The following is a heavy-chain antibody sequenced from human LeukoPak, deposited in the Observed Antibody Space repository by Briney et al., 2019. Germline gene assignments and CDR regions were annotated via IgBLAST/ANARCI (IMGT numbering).Heavy chain of an antibody. V-gene: IGHV4-4*07. Sequence: SETLSLTCTVSSGSISSYYWSWIRQPAGKGLEWIGRIYTSGSTNYNPSLKSRVTISVDTSKNQFSLSVSSVTAADTAVYYCARGFSYNLFDYWGQGTLVTVSS. J-gene: IGHJ4*02. CDR2: IYTSGST. CDR3: ARGFSYNLFDY. D-gene: IGHD5-24*01. CDR1: SGSISSYY.